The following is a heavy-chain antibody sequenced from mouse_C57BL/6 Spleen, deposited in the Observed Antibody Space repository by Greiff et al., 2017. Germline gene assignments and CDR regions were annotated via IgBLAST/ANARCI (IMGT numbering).Heavy chain of an antibody. CDR1: GYTFTSYW. CDR2: IDPSDSYT. V-gene: IGHV1-69*01. CDR3: ARGYYGSSTGAMDY. Sequence: QVQLQQPGAELVMPGASVKLSCKASGYTFTSYWMHWVKQRPGQGLEWIGEIDPSDSYTNYNQKFKGKSTLTVDKSSSTAYMQLSSLTSEDSAVYYCARGYYGSSTGAMDYWGQGTSVTVSS. J-gene: IGHJ4*01. D-gene: IGHD1-1*01.